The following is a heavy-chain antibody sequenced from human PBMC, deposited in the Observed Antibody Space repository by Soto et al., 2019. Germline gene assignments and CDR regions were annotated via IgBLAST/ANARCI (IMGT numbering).Heavy chain of an antibody. J-gene: IGHJ5*02. CDR2: IYHSGST. Sequence: SETLSLTCAVSGGSISSSNWWSWVRQPPGKGLEWIGEIYHSGSTNYNPSLKSRVTISVDKSKNQFSLKLSSVTAADTAVYYCARGLHCSSTSCYRWFDPWGQGTLVTVSS. CDR1: GGSISSSNW. D-gene: IGHD2-2*02. CDR3: ARGLHCSSTSCYRWFDP. V-gene: IGHV4-4*02.